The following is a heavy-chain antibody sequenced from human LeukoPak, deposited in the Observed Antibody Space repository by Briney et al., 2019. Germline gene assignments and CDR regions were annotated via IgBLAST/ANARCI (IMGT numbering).Heavy chain of an antibody. CDR2: INHSGST. CDR3: ARAREVEAIDY. CDR1: GGSISSYY. V-gene: IGHV4-34*01. D-gene: IGHD5-24*01. J-gene: IGHJ4*02. Sequence: PSETLSLTCTVSGGSISSYYWSWIRQPPGKGLEWIGEINHSGSTKYNPSLKSRVTISVDTSKNQFSLNLRSVDVADTAVYYCARAREVEAIDYWGQGTLVTVSS.